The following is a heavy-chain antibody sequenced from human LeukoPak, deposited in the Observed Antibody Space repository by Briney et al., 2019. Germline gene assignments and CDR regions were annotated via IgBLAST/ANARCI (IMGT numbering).Heavy chain of an antibody. CDR1: GGSISSGDYY. J-gene: IGHJ4*02. D-gene: IGHD6-19*01. V-gene: IGHV4-30-4*08. CDR2: IYYSGST. CDR3: AGRPGVYHSSGWSAYFDN. Sequence: SQTLSLTCTVSGGSISSGDYYWSWIRQPPGKGLEWIGYIYYSGSTYYNPSLKSRVTISVDTSKNQFSLKLSSVTAADTAVYYCAGRPGVYHSSGWSAYFDNWGQGTLVTVSS.